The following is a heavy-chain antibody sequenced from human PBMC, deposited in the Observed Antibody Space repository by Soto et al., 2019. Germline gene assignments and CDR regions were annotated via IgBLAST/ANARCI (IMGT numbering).Heavy chain of an antibody. V-gene: IGHV3-11*01. J-gene: IGHJ4*02. CDR1: GFTFSDSY. CDR3: ASDSYAVDLGY. D-gene: IGHD3-10*01. CDR2: ISRSGSVI. Sequence: QVQLVESGGGLVKPGGSLRLSCAASGFTFSDSYMSWIRQAPGKALEWVSYISRSGSVIYYADSVEGRFTISRDDAKNSQYLQMNSLRAEDTAVYYCASDSYAVDLGYWGQGTLVTVSS.